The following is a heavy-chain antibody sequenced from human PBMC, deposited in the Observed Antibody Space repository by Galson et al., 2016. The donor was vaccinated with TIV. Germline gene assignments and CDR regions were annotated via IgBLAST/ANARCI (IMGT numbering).Heavy chain of an antibody. J-gene: IGHJ4*02. CDR3: VRLGRLTVFGGITSHCDF. Sequence: QSGAEVKKPGESLIISCKTSGYSFSNYWIGWVRQMPGKGLEWMGIIYPPDSDSRYSPSFQGQVTMSVDKSLSTAYLQWSSLKASDTAIYYCVRLGRLTVFGGITSHCDFWGQGTLVAVSS. D-gene: IGHD3-3*01. CDR2: IYPPDSDS. V-gene: IGHV5-51*03. CDR1: GYSFSNYW.